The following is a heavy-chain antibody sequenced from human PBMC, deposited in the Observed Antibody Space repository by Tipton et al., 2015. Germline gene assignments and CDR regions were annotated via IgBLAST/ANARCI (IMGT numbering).Heavy chain of an antibody. V-gene: IGHV3-23*01. D-gene: IGHD3-22*01. J-gene: IGHJ4*02. CDR1: GFTFSSYA. Sequence: SLRLSCAASGFTFSSYAMSWVRQAPGKGLEWVSAISGYGGSGGGTYYADSVEGRFTISRDNYKNTVDLQMNSLRGEDTAVYYCAKDRGEYDTSGYYYDSWGRGTLVIVSS. CDR3: AKDRGEYDTSGYYYDS. CDR2: ISGYGGSGGGT.